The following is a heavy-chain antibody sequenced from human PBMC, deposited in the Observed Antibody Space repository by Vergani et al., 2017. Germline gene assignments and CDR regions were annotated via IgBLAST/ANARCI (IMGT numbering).Heavy chain of an antibody. V-gene: IGHV1-24*01. CDR1: GYTFTSYY. D-gene: IGHD2-15*01. Sequence: QVQLVQSGAEVKKPGASVKVSCKASGYTFTSYYMHWVRQAPGQGLEWMGGFDPEDGETIYAQKFQGKVTMTEDTSTDTAYMELSSLSSEDTAVYYCTTGKDWRFYYWGQGTLVTVSS. CDR3: TTGKDWRFYY. J-gene: IGHJ4*02. CDR2: FDPEDGET.